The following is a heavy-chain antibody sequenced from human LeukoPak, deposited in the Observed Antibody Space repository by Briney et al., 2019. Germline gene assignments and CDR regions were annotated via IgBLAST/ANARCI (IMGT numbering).Heavy chain of an antibody. V-gene: IGHV3-23*01. CDR3: AKGQRYGDYDYWFDP. D-gene: IGHD4-17*01. J-gene: IGHJ5*02. Sequence: GGSLRLSCAASGFTFSSYAMSWVRQAPGKGLEWVLAISGSGGSTYYADSVKGRFTISRDNSKNTLYLQMNSLRAEDTAVYYCAKGQRYGDYDYWFDPWGQGTLVTVSS. CDR2: ISGSGGST. CDR1: GFTFSSYA.